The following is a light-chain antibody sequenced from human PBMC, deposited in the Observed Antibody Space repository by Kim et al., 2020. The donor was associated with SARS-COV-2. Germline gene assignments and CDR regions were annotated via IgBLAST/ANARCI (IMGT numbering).Light chain of an antibody. CDR3: QKYYSDPS. CDR2: AAS. CDR1: QGISNY. J-gene: IGKJ1*01. V-gene: IGKV1-27*01. Sequence: SASVGDSVTITCRASQGISNYLAWYQQTPGKVPKLLIYAASTLPSVVPSRFSGTGSGTDFTLTISSLQPEDVATYYCQKYYSDPSFGQGTKVDIK.